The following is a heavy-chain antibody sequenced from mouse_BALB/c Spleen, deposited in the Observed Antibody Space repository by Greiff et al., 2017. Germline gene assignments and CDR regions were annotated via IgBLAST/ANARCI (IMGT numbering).Heavy chain of an antibody. Sequence: EVQVVESGGDLVKPGGSLKLSCAASGFTFSSYGMSWVRQTPDKRLEWVATISSGGSYTYYPDSVKGRFTISRDNAKNTLYLQMSSLKSEDTAMYYCATYGSSFFAYWGQGTLVTVSA. J-gene: IGHJ3*01. V-gene: IGHV5-6*01. CDR1: GFTFSSYG. CDR2: ISSGGSYT. CDR3: ATYGSSFFAY. D-gene: IGHD1-1*01.